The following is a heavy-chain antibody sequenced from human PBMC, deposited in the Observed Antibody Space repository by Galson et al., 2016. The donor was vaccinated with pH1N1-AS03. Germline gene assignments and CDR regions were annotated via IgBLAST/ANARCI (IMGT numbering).Heavy chain of an antibody. D-gene: IGHD2-2*01. CDR1: GDSVSGDSAA. V-gene: IGHV6-1*01. Sequence: CAISGDSVSGDSAAWNWVRQSPSRGLEWLGRTYYRSRWYYDYKVSVKSRITINPDTSKNQFSLQLNSGTPEDTAVYYCTRAAGKNGASCYATCETFDIWGQGTMVTVSS. CDR3: TRAAGKNGASCYATCETFDI. CDR2: TYYRSRWYY. J-gene: IGHJ3*02.